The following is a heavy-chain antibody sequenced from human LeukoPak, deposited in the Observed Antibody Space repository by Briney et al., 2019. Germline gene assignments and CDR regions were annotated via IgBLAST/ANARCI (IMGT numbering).Heavy chain of an antibody. CDR2: ISYDGSNK. J-gene: IGHJ3*02. V-gene: IGHV3-30*12. CDR3: AREGWIQLWSDAFDI. CDR1: GFTFRNYG. D-gene: IGHD5-18*01. Sequence: GGSLRLSCAASGFTFRNYGMHWVRQAPGKGLEWVAVISYDGSNKYYADSVKGRFTISRDNAKNSLYLQMNSLRAEDTAVYYCAREGWIQLWSDAFDIWGQGTMVTVSS.